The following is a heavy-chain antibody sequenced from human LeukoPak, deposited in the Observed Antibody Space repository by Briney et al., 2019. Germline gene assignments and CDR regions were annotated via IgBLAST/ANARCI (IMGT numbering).Heavy chain of an antibody. J-gene: IGHJ3*02. CDR3: ARGLYYYDSSGYYGDTFDI. CDR2: IGTTGDT. D-gene: IGHD3-22*01. Sequence: GGSLRLSCAASGFTFSSYDMHWVRQATGKGLEWVSGIGTTGDTYYPGSVKGRLTISRENAKNSLYLQMNSLRAGDTAVYYCARGLYYYDSSGYYGDTFDIWGQGTMVTVCS. CDR1: GFTFSSYD. V-gene: IGHV3-13*04.